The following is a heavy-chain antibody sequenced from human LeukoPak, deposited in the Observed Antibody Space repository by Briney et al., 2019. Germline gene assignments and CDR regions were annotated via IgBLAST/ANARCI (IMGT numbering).Heavy chain of an antibody. CDR3: AKAPVTTCSGAYCYPFDY. CDR1: GFTLSSYV. Sequence: GGSLRLSCAASGFTLSSYVMSWVRQGPGKGREWVSAISVSGNTYHADSVKGRYTISRDSYKNTLYLQMNSLRAGDAAVYYCAKAPVTTCSGAYCYPFDYWSQGTLVTVSP. J-gene: IGHJ4*02. V-gene: IGHV3-23*01. CDR2: ISVSGNT. D-gene: IGHD2-15*01.